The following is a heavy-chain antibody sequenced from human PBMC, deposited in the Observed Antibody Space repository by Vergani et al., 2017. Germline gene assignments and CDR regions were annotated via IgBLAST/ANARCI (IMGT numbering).Heavy chain of an antibody. V-gene: IGHV3-23*01. J-gene: IGHJ3*01. D-gene: IGHD3-10*01. Sequence: EVQLLESGGGLVQPGGSLRLSCAGSGFTFSSYAMSWVRQAPGKGLEWVSAISGSGGSTYYADSVKGRFTISRDNSKNTLYLQMNSLRAEDTAVYYCATGNQDTLIFGEDAFDVWGQGTMVTVS. CDR1: GFTFSSYA. CDR3: ATGNQDTLIFGEDAFDV. CDR2: ISGSGGST.